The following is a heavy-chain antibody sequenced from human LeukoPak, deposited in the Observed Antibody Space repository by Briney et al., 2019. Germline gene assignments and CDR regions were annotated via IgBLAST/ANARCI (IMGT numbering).Heavy chain of an antibody. J-gene: IGHJ6*03. CDR2: ISYSGAT. CDR1: GGTVTSSTYF. CDR3: ARDGFYYHYYMDV. Sequence: SETLSLTCTLSGGTVTSSTYFWGWIRQPPGKGLEWIGSISYSGATYYNPSLKSRVSMSVHTSKNQFSLKLSSVTAADTAVYYCARDGFYYHYYMDVWSEGTTVTVSS. D-gene: IGHD1-14*01. V-gene: IGHV4-39*07.